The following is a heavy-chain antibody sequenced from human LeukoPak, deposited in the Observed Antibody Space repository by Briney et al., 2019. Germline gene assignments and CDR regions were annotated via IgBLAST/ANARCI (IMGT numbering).Heavy chain of an antibody. CDR2: INPNTGGT. J-gene: IGHJ4*02. V-gene: IGHV1-2*02. Sequence: ASVKVSCKASGYSFIGYSMHWVRQAPGQGLEWMGWINPNTGGTNYAQKFQGRVTMTRDTSISTAHMELSSLRSDDTAVYHCAREYVADSSPLFDYWGQGSLVTVSS. CDR1: GYSFIGYS. D-gene: IGHD6-13*01. CDR3: AREYVADSSPLFDY.